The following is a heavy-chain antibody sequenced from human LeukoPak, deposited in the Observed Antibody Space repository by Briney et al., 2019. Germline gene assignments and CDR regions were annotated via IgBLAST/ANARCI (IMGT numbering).Heavy chain of an antibody. V-gene: IGHV4-59*01. D-gene: IGHD3-10*01. CDR2: ISYTGST. Sequence: KTSETLSLTCTVSGGSISPYFWSWMRQTPGKGLEWIGYISYTGSTNYNPALKSRVTISVDTSKNQFSLQLTSVTAADTAVCYCARDDYRGVTNLDPWGQGTLVTVSS. CDR3: ARDDYRGVTNLDP. CDR1: GGSISPYF. J-gene: IGHJ5*02.